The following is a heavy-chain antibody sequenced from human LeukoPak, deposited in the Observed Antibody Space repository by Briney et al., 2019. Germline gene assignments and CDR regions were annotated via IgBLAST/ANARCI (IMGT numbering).Heavy chain of an antibody. J-gene: IGHJ4*02. D-gene: IGHD3-22*01. V-gene: IGHV4-59*01. CDR1: GGSISSYY. CDR2: IYHSSGYT. CDR3: ARERLDSSGNFDH. Sequence: SETLSLTCTVPGGSISSYYWSWIRQPPGKGLEWIGFIYHSSGYTTYNPSFKSRVTISVDTSKNQISLKLSSVTAADTAIYYCARERLDSSGNFDHWGQGTLVTVSS.